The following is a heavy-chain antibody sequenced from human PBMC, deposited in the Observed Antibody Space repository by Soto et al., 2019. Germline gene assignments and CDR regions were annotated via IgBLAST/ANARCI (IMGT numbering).Heavy chain of an antibody. CDR1: GGSISSSNW. Sequence: SETLSLTCAVSGGSISSSNWWSWVRQPPWKGLEWIGEIYHSGSTNYNPSLESRVTISVDKSKNQFSLKLSSVTAADTAIYYCARGGIAVGNGMDVWGQGTTVTVSS. J-gene: IGHJ6*02. CDR3: ARGGIAVGNGMDV. CDR2: IYHSGST. V-gene: IGHV4-4*02. D-gene: IGHD6-19*01.